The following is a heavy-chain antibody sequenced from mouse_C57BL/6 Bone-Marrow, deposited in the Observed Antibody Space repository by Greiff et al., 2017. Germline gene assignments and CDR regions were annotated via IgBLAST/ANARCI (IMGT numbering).Heavy chain of an antibody. CDR1: GFNIKDDY. CDR3: TSYYYGSRWFDY. Sequence: VQLQQSGAELVRPGASVQLSCTASGFNIKDDYMHWVKQRPEQGLEWIGWIDPENGDTEYASKFQGKATITADTSSNTAYLQLSSLTSEDTAVYYCTSYYYGSRWFDYWGQGTTLTVSS. D-gene: IGHD1-1*01. CDR2: IDPENGDT. V-gene: IGHV14-4*01. J-gene: IGHJ2*01.